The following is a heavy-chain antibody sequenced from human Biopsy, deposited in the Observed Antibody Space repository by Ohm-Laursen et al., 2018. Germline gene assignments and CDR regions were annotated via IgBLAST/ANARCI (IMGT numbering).Heavy chain of an antibody. CDR1: GSTFSHAW. D-gene: IGHD3-22*01. CDR3: THHYDASDDVFDI. V-gene: IGHV3-15*01. Sequence: GSLRLSCAASGSTFSHAWMIWVRQAPGKGLEWVGRIKNEIDGGTTDYAAPVKGRFTILRDDSKNMLFLQMGSLKTEDTAVYYCTHHYDASDDVFDIWGQGTVVTVSS. CDR2: IKNEIDGGTT. J-gene: IGHJ3*02.